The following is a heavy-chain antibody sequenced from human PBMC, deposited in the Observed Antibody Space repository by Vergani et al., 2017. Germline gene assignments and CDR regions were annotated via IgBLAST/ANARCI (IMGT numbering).Heavy chain of an antibody. Sequence: QVQLVESGGGVVQPGRSLRLSCAASGFTFSSYAMHWVRQAPGKGLEWVAVISYDGSNKYYADSVKGRFTISRDNSKNTLYLQMNSRRAEDTAVYYCARDGQHDQDFDYWGQGTLVTVSS. D-gene: IGHD3-3*01. CDR2: ISYDGSNK. J-gene: IGHJ4*02. V-gene: IGHV3-30*01. CDR3: ARDGQHDQDFDY. CDR1: GFTFSSYA.